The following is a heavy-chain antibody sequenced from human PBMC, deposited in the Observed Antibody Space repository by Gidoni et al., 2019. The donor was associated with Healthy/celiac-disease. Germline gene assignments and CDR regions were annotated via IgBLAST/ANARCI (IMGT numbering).Heavy chain of an antibody. CDR2: IWYDGSNK. D-gene: IGHD6-13*01. Sequence: GVVQPGRSLRLSCAASGFTFSSYGMHWVRQAPGKGLEWVAVIWYDGSNKYYADSVKGRFTISRDNSKNTLYLQMNSLRAEDTAVYYCAREVGSSSWGSNYYYGMDVWGQGTTVTVSS. CDR1: GFTFSSYG. CDR3: AREVGSSSWGSNYYYGMDV. V-gene: IGHV3-33*01. J-gene: IGHJ6*02.